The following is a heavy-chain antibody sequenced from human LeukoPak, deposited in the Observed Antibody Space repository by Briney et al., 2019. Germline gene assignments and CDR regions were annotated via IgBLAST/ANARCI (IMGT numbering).Heavy chain of an antibody. V-gene: IGHV3-23*01. D-gene: IGHD3-22*01. J-gene: IGHJ4*02. CDR3: AKAMSITMIVVAPKNYFDY. CDR1: GFTFSSYA. Sequence: GGSLRLSCAASGFTFSSYAMSWVRQAPGKGLEWVSAISGSGGSTYYADSVKGRFTFSRDNSKNTLYLQMNSLRAEDTAVYYCAKAMSITMIVVAPKNYFDYWGQGTLVTVSS. CDR2: ISGSGGST.